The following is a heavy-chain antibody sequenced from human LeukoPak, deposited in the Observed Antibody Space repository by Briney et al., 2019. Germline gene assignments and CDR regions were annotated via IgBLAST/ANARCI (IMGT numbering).Heavy chain of an antibody. CDR1: GFTFSSYW. D-gene: IGHD3-10*01. CDR2: IESNGLT. J-gene: IGHJ5*01. CDR3: AKAATYFYGSVTYDWFES. Sequence: GGSLRLSCEASGFTFSSYWMHWVRQIPGKGLMWVSRIESNGLTLYADSVRDRFTISRDNGKNTIYLQMNSLRVDGTAIYYCAKAATYFYGSVTYDWFESWGQGTLVTVSS. V-gene: IGHV3-74*01.